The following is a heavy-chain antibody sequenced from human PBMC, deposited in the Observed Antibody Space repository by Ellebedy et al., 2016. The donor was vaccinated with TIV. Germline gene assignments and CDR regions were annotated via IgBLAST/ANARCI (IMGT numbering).Heavy chain of an antibody. V-gene: IGHV3-30*18. Sequence: GESLKISCAASGFTFRSYAMHWVRQAPGQGLEWVALISYDGSDTYYADSVKGRFTISRDNSKNTLYLQMNSLRPEDTAVYYCAKEDWHELDYWGQGTLVTVSS. CDR2: ISYDGSDT. CDR3: AKEDWHELDY. D-gene: IGHD1-1*01. J-gene: IGHJ4*02. CDR1: GFTFRSYA.